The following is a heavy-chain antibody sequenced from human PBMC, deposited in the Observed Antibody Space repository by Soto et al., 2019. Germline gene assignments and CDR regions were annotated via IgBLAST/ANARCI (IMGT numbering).Heavy chain of an antibody. CDR2: ISSSSSTI. CDR3: ARVEPSSWAFDI. CDR1: GFTFSSYS. Sequence: GGSLRLSCAASGFTFSSYSMNWVRQAPGKGLEWVSYISSSSSTIYYSDSVKGRFTISRDNAKNSLYLQMNSLRAEDTAVYYCARVEPSSWAFDIWGQGTMVTVSS. D-gene: IGHD1-1*01. J-gene: IGHJ3*02. V-gene: IGHV3-48*04.